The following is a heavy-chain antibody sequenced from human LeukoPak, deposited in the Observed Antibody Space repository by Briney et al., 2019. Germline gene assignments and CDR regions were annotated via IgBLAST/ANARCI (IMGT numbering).Heavy chain of an antibody. V-gene: IGHV3-21*01. D-gene: IGHD2-2*01. J-gene: IGHJ6*03. CDR2: ISSSSSYI. Sequence: GGSLRLSCAASGFTFSSYSMNWVRQAPGKGLEWVSSISSSSSYIYYADSVKGRFTISRDNAKNSLYLQMNSLRAEDTAVYYCARVSLYCSSTSCYLSQRYYYYYMDVWGKGTTVTVSS. CDR3: ARVSLYCSSTSCYLSQRYYYYYMDV. CDR1: GFTFSSYS.